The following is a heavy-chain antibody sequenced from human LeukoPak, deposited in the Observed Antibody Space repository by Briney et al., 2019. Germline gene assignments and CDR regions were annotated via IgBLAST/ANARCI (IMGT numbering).Heavy chain of an antibody. CDR3: ARDLSYDSSGYRIYYGMDV. D-gene: IGHD3-22*01. Sequence: GGSLRLSCAASGFTFNSYGMHWVRQAPGKGLEWVAVIWYDGSNKYYADSVKGRFTISRDNSKNTRYLQMNSLRAEDTAVYYCARDLSYDSSGYRIYYGMDVWGQGTTVTVSS. CDR1: GFTFNSYG. J-gene: IGHJ6*02. V-gene: IGHV3-33*01. CDR2: IWYDGSNK.